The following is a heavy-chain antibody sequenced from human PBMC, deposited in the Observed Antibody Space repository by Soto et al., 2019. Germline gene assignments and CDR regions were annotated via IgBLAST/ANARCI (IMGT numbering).Heavy chain of an antibody. CDR2: IYHSAST. V-gene: IGHV4-30-2*01. Sequence: SDTLSLTCAFYDASISSARYSCTWIRQPPGKGLELIGYIYHSASTYYNPSLKSRVTISVDRSKNQLSLKLSSVTAADTAVYFCATFTFGGPDGFDVWGQGTMVT. J-gene: IGHJ3*01. CDR1: DASISSARYS. D-gene: IGHD3-16*01. CDR3: ATFTFGGPDGFDV.